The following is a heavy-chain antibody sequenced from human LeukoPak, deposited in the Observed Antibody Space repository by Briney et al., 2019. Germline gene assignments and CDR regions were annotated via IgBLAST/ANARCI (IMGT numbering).Heavy chain of an antibody. D-gene: IGHD2-2*01. J-gene: IGHJ3*02. CDR1: GFTFSSYA. CDR3: ARVRQPRGSKRPAGDAFDI. Sequence: PGGSLRLSCAASGFTFSSYAMHWVRQAPGKGQEWVAVISYDGSNKYYADSVKGRFTISRDTSTNPLYLQMNSLRAEDPAVYYCARVRQPRGSKRPAGDAFDIWGQGTMVTVSS. CDR2: ISYDGSNK. V-gene: IGHV3-30*01.